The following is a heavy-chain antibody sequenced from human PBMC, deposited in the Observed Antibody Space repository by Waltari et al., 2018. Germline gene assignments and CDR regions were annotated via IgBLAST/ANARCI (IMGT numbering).Heavy chain of an antibody. V-gene: IGHV3-23*01. J-gene: IGHJ4*02. CDR2: VSATGGST. CDR1: GFTFSTYA. D-gene: IGHD6-19*01. Sequence: EVQLLESGGGLVQPGGSLRLSCADSGFTFSTYAVSWVRQAPGKGLEWVSLVSATGGSTYYTDSVKGRFTISRDNSKNTLYLQMHNLRGDDTAVYYCAKTYISGWNFFDYWGQGTLVTVSS. CDR3: AKTYISGWNFFDY.